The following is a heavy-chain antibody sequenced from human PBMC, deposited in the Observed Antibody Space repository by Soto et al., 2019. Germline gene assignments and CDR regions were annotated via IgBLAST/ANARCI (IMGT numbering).Heavy chain of an antibody. CDR2: IIPILGIA. Sequence: GASVKVSCKASGGTFSSYTISWVRQAPGQGLEWMGRIIPILGIANYAQKFQGRVTITADKSTSTAYMELSSLRSEDTAVYYCARSAPGYSSGWHDAFDSWGQGTMVTVSS. CDR1: GGTFSSYT. J-gene: IGHJ3*02. D-gene: IGHD6-19*01. V-gene: IGHV1-69*02. CDR3: ARSAPGYSSGWHDAFDS.